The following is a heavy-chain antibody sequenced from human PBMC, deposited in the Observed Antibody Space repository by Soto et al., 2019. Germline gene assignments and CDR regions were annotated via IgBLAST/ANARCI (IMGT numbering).Heavy chain of an antibody. CDR2: ISAYNGNT. CDR1: GYTFTSYG. D-gene: IGHD3-10*01. Sequence: GSVKGSCKGCGYTFTSYGISWVRQAPGQGLEWMGWISAYNGNTNYAQKLQGRVTMTTDTSTSTADMELRGLRSDDTGVYYCASDQYHYGSGSYYTTLYYYYGMDVWGQGTTVTVSS. V-gene: IGHV1-18*04. CDR3: ASDQYHYGSGSYYTTLYYYYGMDV. J-gene: IGHJ6*02.